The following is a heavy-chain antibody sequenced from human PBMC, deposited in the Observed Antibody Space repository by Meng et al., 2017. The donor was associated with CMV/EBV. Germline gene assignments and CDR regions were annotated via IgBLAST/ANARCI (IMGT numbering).Heavy chain of an antibody. CDR3: AREEIGLDP. J-gene: IGHJ5*02. Sequence: HVYLQAARPGLVKPSQARSLTCTVSCASISSDYYYWRWIRQPPGKGLEWIGYIYYSGSTYYNPSLTSRVPLSVDTSKNQFSLKLSSVTAADTAVYHCAREEIGLDPWGQGTLVTVSS. D-gene: IGHD3/OR15-3a*01. V-gene: IGHV4-30-4*08. CDR2: IYYSGST. CDR1: CASISSDYYY.